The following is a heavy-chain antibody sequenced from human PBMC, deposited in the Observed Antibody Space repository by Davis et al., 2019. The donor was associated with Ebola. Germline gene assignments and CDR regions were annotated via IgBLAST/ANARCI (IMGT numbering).Heavy chain of an antibody. V-gene: IGHV4-59*01. J-gene: IGHJ6*02. D-gene: IGHD2/OR15-2a*01. CDR3: ARGMMAPFYFYGMDV. CDR2: IYYSGST. CDR1: GGSISSYY. Sequence: PSETLSLTCTVSGGSISSYYWNWIRQPPGKGLEWIGYIYYSGSTRYNPSLKSRVTIAADTSDNQFSLRLRSVTAADTAVYYCARGMMAPFYFYGMDVWGQGTTVTVSS.